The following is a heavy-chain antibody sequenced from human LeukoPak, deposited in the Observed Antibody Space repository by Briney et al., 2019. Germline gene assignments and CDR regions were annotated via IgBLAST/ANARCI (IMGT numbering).Heavy chain of an antibody. CDR3: ARASGYDYYFDY. J-gene: IGHJ4*02. Sequence: GGSLRLSCAASGFTFSSYWMHWVRQAPGKGLVWVSRINSDGSSTSYADSVKGRFTISRDNAKNTLYLQMNRLRAEDTAVYYCARASGYDYYFDYWGQGTLVTVSS. CDR1: GFTFSSYW. CDR2: INSDGSST. V-gene: IGHV3-74*01. D-gene: IGHD5-12*01.